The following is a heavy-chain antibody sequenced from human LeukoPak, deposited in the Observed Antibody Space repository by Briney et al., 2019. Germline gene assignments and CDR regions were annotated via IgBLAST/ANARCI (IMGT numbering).Heavy chain of an antibody. D-gene: IGHD6-13*01. CDR3: AREEYSSSSGGDYFDY. V-gene: IGHV3-7*01. CDR2: IKQDGSEK. Sequence: GGSLRLSCAASGFTFSSYWMSWVRQAPGKGLEWVANIKQDGSEKYYVDSVKGRFTISRDNAKNSLYLQMNSLRAEDTAVYYCAREEYSSSSGGDYFDYWGQGTLVTVSS. J-gene: IGHJ4*02. CDR1: GFTFSSYW.